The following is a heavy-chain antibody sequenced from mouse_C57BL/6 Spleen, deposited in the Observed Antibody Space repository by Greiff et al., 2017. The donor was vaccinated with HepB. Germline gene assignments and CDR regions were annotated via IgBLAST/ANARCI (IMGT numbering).Heavy chain of an antibody. Sequence: DVMLVESGGGLVKPGGSLKLSCAASGFTFSSYAMSWVRQTPEKRLEWVATISDGGSYTYYPDNVKGRFTISRDNAKNNLYLQMSHLKSEDTAMYYCARDAIYYDYDGFDYWGQGTTLTVSS. V-gene: IGHV5-4*01. CDR2: ISDGGSYT. CDR3: ARDAIYYDYDGFDY. D-gene: IGHD2-4*01. CDR1: GFTFSSYA. J-gene: IGHJ2*01.